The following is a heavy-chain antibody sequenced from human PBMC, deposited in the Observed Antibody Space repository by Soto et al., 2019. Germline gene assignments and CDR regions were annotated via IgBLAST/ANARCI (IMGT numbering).Heavy chain of an antibody. CDR1: GYTLTELS. CDR3: ATRSGGLNYYYYGMDV. CDR2: FDPEDGET. D-gene: IGHD3-16*01. J-gene: IGHJ6*02. Sequence: ASVKVSCKVSGYTLTELSMHWVRQAPGKGLEWMGGFDPEDGETIYAQKFQGRVTMTEDTSTDTAYIELSSLRSEDTAVYYCATRSGGLNYYYYGMDVWGQGTTVTVSS. V-gene: IGHV1-24*01.